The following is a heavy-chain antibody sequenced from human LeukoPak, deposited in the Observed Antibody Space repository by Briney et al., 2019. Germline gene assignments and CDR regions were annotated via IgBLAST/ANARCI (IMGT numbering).Heavy chain of an antibody. CDR2: IFYSGST. CDR3: ARGHYSSGWYGERGTLWFDP. V-gene: IGHV4-59*01. Sequence: SETLSLTCTVSGASISPYYWSWIRQPAGKGLEWIGYIFYSGSTNYNPSLKSRVTMSVDTSKNQFSLKLSSVTAADTAVYYCARGHYSSGWYGERGTLWFDPWGQGTLVTVSS. CDR1: GASISPYY. J-gene: IGHJ5*02. D-gene: IGHD6-19*01.